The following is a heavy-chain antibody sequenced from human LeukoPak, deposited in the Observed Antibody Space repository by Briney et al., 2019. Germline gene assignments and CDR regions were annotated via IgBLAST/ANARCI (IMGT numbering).Heavy chain of an antibody. J-gene: IGHJ1*01. CDR2: ISSSSSYI. Sequence: GGSLRLSCAASGFTFSSYSMNWVRQAPGKGLEWVSSISSSSSYIYYADSVKGRFTISRDNAKNSLYLQMNSLRAEDTAVYYCARMCTSCYAEFFQHWGQGTLVTVSS. D-gene: IGHD2-2*01. CDR1: GFTFSSYS. CDR3: ARMCTSCYAEFFQH. V-gene: IGHV3-21*01.